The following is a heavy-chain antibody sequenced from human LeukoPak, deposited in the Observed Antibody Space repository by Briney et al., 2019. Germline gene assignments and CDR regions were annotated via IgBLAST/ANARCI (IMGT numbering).Heavy chain of an antibody. CDR2: IKNDGSEK. D-gene: IGHD3-3*01. CDR1: GFVFRNYF. J-gene: IGHJ4*02. V-gene: IGHV3-7*01. CDR3: ATDTGGRTIGYYLYYFEY. Sequence: GGSLRLSCAASGFVFRNYFMSWVRQAPGKGLEWVASIKNDGSEKYYVDSVRGRYTISRDNTKNSLYLQMSSLSAEDTAVYYCATDTGGRTIGYYLYYFEYWGQGTLVTFSS.